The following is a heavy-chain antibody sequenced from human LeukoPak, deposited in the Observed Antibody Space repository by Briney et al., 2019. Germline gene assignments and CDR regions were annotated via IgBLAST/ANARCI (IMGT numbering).Heavy chain of an antibody. V-gene: IGHV4-59*01. J-gene: IGHJ6*03. Sequence: SETLSLTCTVSGGSISSYYWSWIRQPPGKGLEWIGNIYYSGSTNYNPSLKSRVTISVDTSKNQFSLKLSSVTAADTAVYYCTRGSIAYYHMGVWGKGTTVTISS. CDR3: TRGSIAYYHMGV. D-gene: IGHD3-22*01. CDR1: GGSISSYY. CDR2: IYYSGST.